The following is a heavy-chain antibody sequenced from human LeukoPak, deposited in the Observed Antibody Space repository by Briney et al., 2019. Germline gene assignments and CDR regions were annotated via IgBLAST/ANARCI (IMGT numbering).Heavy chain of an antibody. J-gene: IGHJ5*02. V-gene: IGHV3-74*01. CDR2: INPDGSTT. D-gene: IGHD3-3*01. CDR1: GFTFSTYW. Sequence: GGSLRLSCAASGFTFSTYWMHWVRQAPGEGLVWVSRINPDGSTTTYADSVKGRFTISRDNAKNTLYLQMNSLRAEDTAVYYCAKLEGRLRFLEWLFNWFDPWGQGTLVTVSS. CDR3: AKLEGRLRFLEWLFNWFDP.